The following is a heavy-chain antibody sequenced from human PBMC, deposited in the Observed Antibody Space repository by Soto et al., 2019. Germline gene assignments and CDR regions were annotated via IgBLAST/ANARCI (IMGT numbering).Heavy chain of an antibody. D-gene: IGHD3-22*01. CDR2: IDPSDSYT. V-gene: IGHV5-10-1*01. CDR1: RYRFTYYW. J-gene: IGHJ5*02. Sequence: GEFLKGLRKGSRYRFTYYWISCVCQMPGKSLEWMGRIDPSDSYTNHSPSFQGHVTISADKSISTAYLQWSSLKASDTAMYYCAREGYYYDSSGYYRETWFDPWGQGTLVTVSS. CDR3: AREGYYYDSSGYYRETWFDP.